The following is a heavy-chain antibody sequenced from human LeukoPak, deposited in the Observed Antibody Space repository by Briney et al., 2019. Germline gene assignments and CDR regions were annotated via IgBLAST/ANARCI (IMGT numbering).Heavy chain of an antibody. Sequence: SETLSLTCAVYGGSFSTYYWSWIREPPGKGLEWIGEINHSGSTNNNPSLKSRVTISVDMSKNQISLKLTSATAADTAVYYCVRDREIVGALYAFDIWGQGTMVTVSS. CDR2: INHSGST. V-gene: IGHV4-34*01. CDR3: VRDREIVGALYAFDI. J-gene: IGHJ3*02. D-gene: IGHD1-26*01. CDR1: GGSFSTYY.